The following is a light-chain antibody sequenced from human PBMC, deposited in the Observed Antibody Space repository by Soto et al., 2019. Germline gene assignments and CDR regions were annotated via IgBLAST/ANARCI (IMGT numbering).Light chain of an antibody. V-gene: IGKV3-20*01. Sequence: EIVLTQSPGTLSLSPGERATLSCRASQSVSSSYLAWYQQKPGQPPRLLIYGASSRATGIPVRFSGSGSGTELTLTISSLQHEDFAVYYCQQYTDWPWGTFGGGTKVDIK. CDR2: GAS. J-gene: IGKJ4*01. CDR1: QSVSSSY. CDR3: QQYTDWPWGT.